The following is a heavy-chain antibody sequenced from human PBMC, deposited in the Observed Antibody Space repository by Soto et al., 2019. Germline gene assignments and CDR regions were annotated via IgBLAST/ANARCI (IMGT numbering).Heavy chain of an antibody. V-gene: IGHV1-69*01. J-gene: IGHJ4*02. Sequence: QVQLAQSGAEVRKPGSSVNVSCRASGGSFSDFAFSWVRQAPGQGLEWMGGIIPMFAATKYPQRFQGRVTITAEAHTRTFYLALSSLTSDDSAVYSCARWGIVAVPAALSSYDDYTNYRFDSWGQGTLVSVSS. CDR3: ARWGIVAVPAALSSYDDYTNYRFDS. CDR1: GGSFSDFA. CDR2: IIPMFAAT. D-gene: IGHD2-15*01.